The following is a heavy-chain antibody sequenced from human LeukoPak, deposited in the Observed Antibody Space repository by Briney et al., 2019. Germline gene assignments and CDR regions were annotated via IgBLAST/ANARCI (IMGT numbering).Heavy chain of an antibody. CDR2: IQTDEKDT. CDR1: GFAFSRYL. CDR3: ARAAGNTYAMDV. V-gene: IGHV3-74*03. Sequence: PGGSLRLSCAASGFAFSRYLMHWVRHAPGKGLVWVSRIQTDEKDTTYADSAKGRFTISRDNAKNTLYLQMDSLRVDEDTAVYYCARAAGNTYAMDVWGKGTTVTVSS. D-gene: IGHD2/OR15-2a*01. J-gene: IGHJ6*03.